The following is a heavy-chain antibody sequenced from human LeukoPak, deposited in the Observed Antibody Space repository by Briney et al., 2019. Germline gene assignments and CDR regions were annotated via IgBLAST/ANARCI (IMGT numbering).Heavy chain of an antibody. CDR2: IYYSGST. D-gene: IGHD4-11*01. CDR1: GGSFSSYY. Sequence: SETLSLTCTVSGGSFSSYYWSWIRQPPGKGLEWLGYIYYSGSTNYNPSLKSRVTISVDTSKNQFSLKLSSVTAADTAVYYCARLYSNYEYFDYWGQGTLVTVSS. V-gene: IGHV4-59*08. CDR3: ARLYSNYEYFDY. J-gene: IGHJ4*02.